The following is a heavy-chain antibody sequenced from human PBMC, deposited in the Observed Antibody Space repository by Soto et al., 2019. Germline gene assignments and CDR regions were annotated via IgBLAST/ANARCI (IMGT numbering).Heavy chain of an antibody. CDR3: ARASVIAARLRGYFDY. CDR2: INHSGST. Sequence: SETLSLTCAVYGGSVNGYYWSWIRQPPGKGLEWIGEINHSGSTNYNPSLKSRVTISVDTSKNQFSLKLSSVTAADTAVYYCARASVIAARLRGYFDYWGQGTLVTVSS. V-gene: IGHV4-34*01. D-gene: IGHD6-6*01. J-gene: IGHJ4*02. CDR1: GGSVNGYY.